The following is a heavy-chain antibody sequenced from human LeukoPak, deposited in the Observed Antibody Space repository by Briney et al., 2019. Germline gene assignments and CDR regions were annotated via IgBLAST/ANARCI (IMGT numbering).Heavy chain of an antibody. CDR3: ARAVADNFDY. Sequence: SETLSLTCTVPGGSISSYYWSWIRQPPGKGLEWIGYIYYSGSTNYNPSLKSRVTISVDTSKNQFSLKLSSVTAADTAVYYCARAVADNFDYWGQGTLVTVSS. D-gene: IGHD6-19*01. J-gene: IGHJ4*02. CDR1: GGSISSYY. V-gene: IGHV4-59*01. CDR2: IYYSGST.